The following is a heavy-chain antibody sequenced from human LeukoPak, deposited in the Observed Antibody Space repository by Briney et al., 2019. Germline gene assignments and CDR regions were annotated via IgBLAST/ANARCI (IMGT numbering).Heavy chain of an antibody. V-gene: IGHV3-7*03. J-gene: IGHJ4*02. Sequence: PGGSLRLSCVVSGFTFRSHWMNWVRQAPGKGLEWVANINFDGSEKHHVDSVKGRFTISRDNAKNSLYLQMNSLRADDTAVYYCARDHVSPGLIFDYWGQGTLVTASS. CDR2: INFDGSEK. D-gene: IGHD3-16*01. CDR1: GFTFRSHW. CDR3: ARDHVSPGLIFDY.